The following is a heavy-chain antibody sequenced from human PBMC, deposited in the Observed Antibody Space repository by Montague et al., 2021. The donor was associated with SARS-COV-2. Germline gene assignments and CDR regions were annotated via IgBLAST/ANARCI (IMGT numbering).Heavy chain of an antibody. Sequence: SLRLSCAASGFTFDNYAMSWVRQAPGKGLEWISVIYAGGTTTFYSDSVRGRFTISRDNSKNTLSLQMNRLRAEDTAVYYCAKGVIPSDYFDSWGQGTLVTVSS. CDR3: AKGVIPSDYFDS. CDR1: GFTFDNYA. CDR2: IYAGGTTT. V-gene: IGHV3-23*03. D-gene: IGHD1-26*01. J-gene: IGHJ4*02.